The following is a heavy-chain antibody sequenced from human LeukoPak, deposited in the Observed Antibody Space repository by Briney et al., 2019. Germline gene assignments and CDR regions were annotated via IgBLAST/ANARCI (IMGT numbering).Heavy chain of an antibody. V-gene: IGHV1-69*05. CDR1: GGTFSSYA. CDR3: ARGYSSSWYDSDNWFDP. CDR2: ISPIFGTA. D-gene: IGHD6-13*01. Sequence: SVKVSCKASGGTFSSYAISWVRQAPGQGLEWMGRISPIFGTASYAQKFQGRVTITTDESTSTAYMELSSLRSEDTAVYYCARGYSSSWYDSDNWFDPWGQGTLVTVSS. J-gene: IGHJ5*02.